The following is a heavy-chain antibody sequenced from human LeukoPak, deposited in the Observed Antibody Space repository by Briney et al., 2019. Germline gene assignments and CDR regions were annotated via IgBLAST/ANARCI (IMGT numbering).Heavy chain of an antibody. CDR3: ARELGGTKTGGFDI. J-gene: IGHJ3*02. V-gene: IGHV3-64*02. Sequence: PGGSLRLSCAASGFRFSYHDMHWVRQAPGKGLEFVSSIGAAGALTFYADSVKGRFTISRDNFQSTMYLQMDGLRPEDSAVYYCARELGGTKTGGFDIWGQGTMVTVSS. CDR2: IGAAGALT. D-gene: IGHD1-14*01. CDR1: GFRFSYHD.